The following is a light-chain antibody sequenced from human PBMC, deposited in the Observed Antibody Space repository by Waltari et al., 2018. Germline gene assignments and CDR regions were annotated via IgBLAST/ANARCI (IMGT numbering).Light chain of an antibody. V-gene: IGLV8-61*01. Sequence: QTVVTQEPSFSVSPGGTVTLPCGLSSGSVPTDYSPSWYHQTPGQTPRTLIYNTNTRSSGVPDRFSGSILGNKAALTITGAQADDESDYYCVLYMGSGVWVFGGGTKLTVL. J-gene: IGLJ3*02. CDR2: NTN. CDR3: VLYMGSGVWV. CDR1: SGSVPTDYS.